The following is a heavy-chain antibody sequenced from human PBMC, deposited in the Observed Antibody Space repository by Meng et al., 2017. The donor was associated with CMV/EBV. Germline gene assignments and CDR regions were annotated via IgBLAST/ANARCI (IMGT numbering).Heavy chain of an antibody. CDR2: ISSSSSYI. CDR3: ARDSLYGGYYYGMDV. V-gene: IGHV3-21*01. D-gene: IGHD2/OR15-2a*01. Sequence: LSLTCAASGFTFSSSSMNWVRQAPGKGLEWVSSISSSSSYIYYADSVKGRFTISRDNAKNSLYLQMNSLRAEDTAVYYCARDSLYGGYYYGMDVWGQGTTVNVSS. J-gene: IGHJ6*02. CDR1: GFTFSSSS.